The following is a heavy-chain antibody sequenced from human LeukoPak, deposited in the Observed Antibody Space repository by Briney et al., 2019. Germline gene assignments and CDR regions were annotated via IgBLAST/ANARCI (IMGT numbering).Heavy chain of an antibody. Sequence: GGSLRLSCAASGFTFSSYWMSWVRQAPGKGPEWVSLISGSGTSTYCADSVKGRFTISRDNSKNTLYLQMNSLRAEDTAVYYCATRWADWGQGTLVTVSS. CDR3: ATRWAD. CDR1: GFTFSSYW. D-gene: IGHD5-24*01. V-gene: IGHV3-23*01. J-gene: IGHJ4*02. CDR2: ISGSGTST.